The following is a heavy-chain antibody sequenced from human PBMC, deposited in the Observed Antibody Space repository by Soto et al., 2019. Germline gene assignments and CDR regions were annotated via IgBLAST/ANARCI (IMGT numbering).Heavy chain of an antibody. V-gene: IGHV4-4*07. D-gene: IGHD2-8*01. CDR3: ARDTTNMASAPFDY. CDR1: GGSISSYY. CDR2: IYPSGST. Sequence: TSETLSLTCTVSGGSISSYYWSWIRQPAGKRLEWIGRIYPSGSTNYNPSLKSRVTMSIGTSKNQFSLKLTSVTAADTAVYFCARDTTNMASAPFDYWGQGPLVTVSS. J-gene: IGHJ4*02.